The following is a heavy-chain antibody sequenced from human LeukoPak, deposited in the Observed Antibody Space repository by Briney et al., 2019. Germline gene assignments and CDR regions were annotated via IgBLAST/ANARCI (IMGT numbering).Heavy chain of an antibody. CDR1: GDPISGYSNYK. J-gene: IGHJ4*02. Sequence: PSETLALTCTVSGDPISGYSNYKWSWIRQPPGKGLEWIGYIYYHGSTNYNPSLKSRVTISVDTSKNQFSLKLSSVTAADTAVYYCAREYSGFDYWGQGTLVTASS. V-gene: IGHV4-61*01. CDR3: AREYSGFDY. D-gene: IGHD6-13*01. CDR2: IYYHGST.